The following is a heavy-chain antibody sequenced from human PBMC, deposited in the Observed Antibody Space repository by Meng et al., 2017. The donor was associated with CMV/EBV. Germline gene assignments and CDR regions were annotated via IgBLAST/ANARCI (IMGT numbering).Heavy chain of an antibody. CDR2: ISGSGGST. Sequence: GESLKISCAASGFTFSSYAMSWVRQAPGKGLEWVSAISGSGGSTYYADSVKGRFTISRDNSKNTLYLQMNSLRAEDTAVYYCAKIITMVRGGFDYWGQGTLVTVSS. V-gene: IGHV3-23*01. J-gene: IGHJ4*02. CDR3: AKIITMVRGGFDY. D-gene: IGHD3-10*01. CDR1: GFTFSSYA.